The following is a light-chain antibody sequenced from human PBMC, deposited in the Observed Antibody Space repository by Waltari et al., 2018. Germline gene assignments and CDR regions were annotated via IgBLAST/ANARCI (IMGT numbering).Light chain of an antibody. Sequence: AIRMTQSPSSLSASTGDRFTITCRASQSVSTYLAWYQQKPGKAPKLLIYAASTLQRGVPLRFSGSGSGTDFTLSISCLQSEDFATYYCQQYYDYQRSFGQGTKVEIK. CDR1: QSVSTY. J-gene: IGKJ1*01. CDR3: QQYYDYQRS. CDR2: AAS. V-gene: IGKV1-8*01.